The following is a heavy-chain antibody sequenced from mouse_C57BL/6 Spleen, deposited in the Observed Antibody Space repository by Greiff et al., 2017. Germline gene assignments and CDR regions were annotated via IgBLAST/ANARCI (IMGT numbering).Heavy chain of an antibody. V-gene: IGHV1-50*01. Sequence: QVQLQQPGAELVKPGASVKLSCKASGYTFTSYWMQWVKQRPGQGLEWIGEIDPSDIYTNYNQKFKGKATLTVDTSSSTAYMQLRSLTSEDAAVYYFARAEYPYYFDDGGQGTTLTVSA. D-gene: IGHD5-1*01. J-gene: IGHJ2*01. CDR3: ARAEYPYYFDD. CDR2: IDPSDIYT. CDR1: GYTFTSYW.